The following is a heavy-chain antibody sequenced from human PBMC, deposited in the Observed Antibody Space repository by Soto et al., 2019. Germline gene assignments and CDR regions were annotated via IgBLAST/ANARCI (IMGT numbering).Heavy chain of an antibody. Sequence: QVQLQESGPGLVKPSETLSLTCAVSGDSISGFYCMWIRQPPGKGLESIGYLYYGRSARYNPSLKSRVNLSVDTSTNQCSLTLSSMTAADTAVYYCALRSTAVVPEYWGQGTLVTVSS. CDR2: LYYGRSA. CDR1: GDSISGFY. D-gene: IGHD3-22*01. CDR3: ALRSTAVVPEY. V-gene: IGHV4-59*13. J-gene: IGHJ4*02.